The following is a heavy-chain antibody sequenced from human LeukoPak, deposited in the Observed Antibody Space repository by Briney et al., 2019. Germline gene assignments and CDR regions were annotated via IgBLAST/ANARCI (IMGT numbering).Heavy chain of an antibody. Sequence: GGSQRLSCAASGFTVSSNYMSWVRQAPGKGLEWVSVIYSGGSTYYADSVKGRFTISRDNSKNTLYLQMNSLRAEDTAVYYCARVDYGDYGFDYWGQGTLVTVSS. J-gene: IGHJ4*02. CDR1: GFTVSSNY. D-gene: IGHD4-17*01. CDR3: ARVDYGDYGFDY. V-gene: IGHV3-66*01. CDR2: IYSGGST.